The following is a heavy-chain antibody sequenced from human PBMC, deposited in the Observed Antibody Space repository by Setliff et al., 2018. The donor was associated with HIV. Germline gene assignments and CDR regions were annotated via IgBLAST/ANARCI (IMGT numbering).Heavy chain of an antibody. CDR1: GYTFNRYG. CDR2: ISGYNGNT. V-gene: IGHV1-18*01. D-gene: IGHD3-3*01. Sequence: GASVKVSCKASGYTFNRYGISWVRQAPGQGLEWMGWISGYNGNTKYVQNLQGRVTMSTDTSTSTVYMELRSLRSDDTAAYYCAKDQDGLQFLEWLQPTFDIWGQGTMVTVSS. CDR3: AKDQDGLQFLEWLQPTFDI. J-gene: IGHJ3*02.